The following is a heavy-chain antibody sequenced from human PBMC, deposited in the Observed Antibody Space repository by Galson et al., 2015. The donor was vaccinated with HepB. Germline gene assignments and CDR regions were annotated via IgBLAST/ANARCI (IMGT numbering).Heavy chain of an antibody. D-gene: IGHD4-23*01. J-gene: IGHJ4*02. CDR1: GYIFSAYY. CDR2: INPNSGGT. V-gene: IGHV1-2*02. Sequence: SVKVSCKASGYIFSAYYLHWVRQAPGQGLEWMGWINPNSGGTTFAQRFQGRVTMTWDSSITTAYMELSRVTSDDTAIYFCTARVAITGNPNLWDSWGQGTLVTASS. CDR3: TARVAITGNPNLWDS.